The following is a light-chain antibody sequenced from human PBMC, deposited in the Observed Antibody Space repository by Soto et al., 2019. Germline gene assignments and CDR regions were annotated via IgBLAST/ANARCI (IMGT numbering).Light chain of an antibody. CDR2: DVS. V-gene: IGLV2-14*01. Sequence: QSALTQPASVSGSPGXXITISCTGTSSDVGGYNYVSWYQQHPGKAPKLMIYDVSNRPSGVSNRFSGSKSGNTASLTISGLQAEDEGDYYCSSYTSSSAYVFGTGTKLTVL. J-gene: IGLJ1*01. CDR3: SSYTSSSAYV. CDR1: SSDVGGYNY.